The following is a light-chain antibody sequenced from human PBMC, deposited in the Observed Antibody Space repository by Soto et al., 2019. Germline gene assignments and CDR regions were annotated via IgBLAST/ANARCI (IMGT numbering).Light chain of an antibody. J-gene: IGKJ2*01. CDR3: QQYYSPSYT. V-gene: IGKV4-1*01. CDR2: WAS. Sequence: DIVMTQSPDSLAVSLGERATINCKSSQSVLYSSNNKNYLAWYQQKPGQPPKLLIYWASTRESGVPDRFIGIVSVTDFTLTISSLQAEDVEVYYCQQYYSPSYTFGQGTKLEIK. CDR1: QSVLYSSNNKNY.